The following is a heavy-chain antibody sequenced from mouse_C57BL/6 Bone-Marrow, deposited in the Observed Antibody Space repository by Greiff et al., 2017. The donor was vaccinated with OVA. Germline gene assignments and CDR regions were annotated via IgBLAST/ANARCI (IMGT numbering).Heavy chain of an antibody. V-gene: IGHV1-81*01. CDR1: GYTFTSSG. J-gene: IGHJ4*01. CDR3: ARGGLHYATDY. D-gene: IGHD3-1*01. CDR2: IYPRSGNT. Sequence: VQLQQSGAELARPGASVKLSCKASGYTFTSSGISWVKQRTGQGLEWIGEIYPRSGNTYYNEKFKGKATLTADKSSSTAYMELRSLTSEDSAVYFCARGGLHYATDYWGQGTSVTVSS.